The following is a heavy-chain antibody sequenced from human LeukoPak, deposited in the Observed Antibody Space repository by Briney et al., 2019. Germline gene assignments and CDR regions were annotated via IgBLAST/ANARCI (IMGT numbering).Heavy chain of an antibody. Sequence: GGSLRLFCAASGFTFSSYSMNWVRQAPAKGLEWVSSISSSSSYIYYADSVKGRFTISRDNAKNSLYLQMNSLRAQETAVYYCARGNIGVAGHENWFDPWGEGTLVTVS. V-gene: IGHV3-21*01. CDR2: ISSSSSYI. D-gene: IGHD6-19*01. CDR3: ARGNIGVAGHENWFDP. CDR1: GFTFSSYS. J-gene: IGHJ5*02.